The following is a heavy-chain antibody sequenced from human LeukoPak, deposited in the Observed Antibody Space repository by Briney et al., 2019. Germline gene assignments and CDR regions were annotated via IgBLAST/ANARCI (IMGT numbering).Heavy chain of an antibody. CDR3: AKEVVPAAPDYYYYYGMDV. J-gene: IGHJ6*02. V-gene: IGHV3-9*01. CDR2: ISWNSGNI. CDR1: GFTFDDCA. D-gene: IGHD2-2*01. Sequence: GGSLRLSCTASGFTFDDCAMHWVRQAPGKGLEWVSGISWNSGNIGYADSVKGRFTISRDNAKNSLYLQMNSLRAEDTALYYCAKEVVPAAPDYYYYYGMDVWGQGTTVTVSS.